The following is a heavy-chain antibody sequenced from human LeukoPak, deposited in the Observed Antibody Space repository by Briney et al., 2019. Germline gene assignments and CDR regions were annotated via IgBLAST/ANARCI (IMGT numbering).Heavy chain of an antibody. CDR1: GGSISSSSYY. CDR2: IWTSGIT. CDR3: ARGQFWSGYYNWFDP. J-gene: IGHJ5*02. D-gene: IGHD3-3*01. V-gene: IGHV4-61*05. Sequence: SETLSLTCTVSGGSISSSSYYWGWIRQPPGRGLEWIGNIWTSGITKYNPSLNSRVSISIDTSKNQFSLKLSSVTAADTAVYYCARGQFWSGYYNWFDPWGQGTLVTVSS.